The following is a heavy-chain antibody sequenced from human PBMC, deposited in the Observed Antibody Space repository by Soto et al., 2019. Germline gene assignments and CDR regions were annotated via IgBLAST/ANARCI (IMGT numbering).Heavy chain of an antibody. CDR2: IKQDGSEK. Sequence: WGSLRLSCAASGFTFSSYWMSWVRQAPGKGLEWVANIKQDGSEKYYVDSVKGRFTISRDNAKNSLYLQMNSLRAEDTAVYYCARDLSYYYDSSGYYFDYWGQGTLVTVSS. CDR3: ARDLSYYYDSSGYYFDY. CDR1: GFTFSSYW. D-gene: IGHD3-22*01. V-gene: IGHV3-7*01. J-gene: IGHJ4*02.